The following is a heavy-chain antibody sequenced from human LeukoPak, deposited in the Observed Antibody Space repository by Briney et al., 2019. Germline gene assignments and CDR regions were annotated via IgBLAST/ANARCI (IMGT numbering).Heavy chain of an antibody. Sequence: SETLSLTCSVSGGSISGHYWTWIRQTPGKGLEWIGNVFYTGSTNYNPSLQSRVTISVDTSSNHFSLRLSSVTAADTAVYYCAREQILRVAVKNFFDYWGQGALVTVSS. V-gene: IGHV4-59*11. CDR3: AREQILRVAVKNFFDY. CDR2: VFYTGST. J-gene: IGHJ4*02. CDR1: GGSISGHY. D-gene: IGHD2-15*01.